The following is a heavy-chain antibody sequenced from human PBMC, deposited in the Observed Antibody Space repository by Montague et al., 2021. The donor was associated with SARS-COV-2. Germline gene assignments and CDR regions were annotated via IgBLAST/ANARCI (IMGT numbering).Heavy chain of an antibody. CDR1: GGSISSSSYY. Sequence: SETLSLTCTVSGGSISSSSYYWGWIRQPPGKGLEWIGSIYYSGSTYYNPSLKSRVTISVDTSKNQFSLKLSSVTAADTAVYYCARQAIKFTHCFDPWGQGTLVTVSS. CDR2: IYYSGST. J-gene: IGHJ5*02. CDR3: ARQAIKFTHCFDP. V-gene: IGHV4-39*01. D-gene: IGHD3-9*01.